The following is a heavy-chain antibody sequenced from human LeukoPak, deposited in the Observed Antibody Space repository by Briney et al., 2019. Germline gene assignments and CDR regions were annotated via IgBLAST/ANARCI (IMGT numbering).Heavy chain of an antibody. CDR2: IRNDESKE. CDR3: ARDPGGSQST. CDR1: GFTFRSYG. D-gene: IGHD1-26*01. V-gene: IGHV3-30*02. J-gene: IGHJ5*02. Sequence: GGSLRLSCAASGFTFRSYGMHWVRQAPGKGLEWVAFIRNDESKEYYADSVNGRFTISRDNSKNTLYLQMNSLRAEDTAVYYCARDPGGSQSTWGQGTLVTVSS.